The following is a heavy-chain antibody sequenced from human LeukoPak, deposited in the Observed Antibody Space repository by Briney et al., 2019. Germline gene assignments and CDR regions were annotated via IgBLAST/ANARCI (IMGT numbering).Heavy chain of an antibody. V-gene: IGHV4-4*02. CDR1: GDFFSSTHW. CDR3: AREGSNTSTLYWFDP. J-gene: IGHJ5*02. D-gene: IGHD2-15*01. Sequence: SETLSLTCAVSGDFFSSTHWWSWVRQPPGKGLEWIGEIHHTRNTNYNPSLKSRVTMAVDRSKNQFSLKVISVTAADTAVYYCAREGSNTSTLYWFDPWGQGSLVTDSS. CDR2: IHHTRNT.